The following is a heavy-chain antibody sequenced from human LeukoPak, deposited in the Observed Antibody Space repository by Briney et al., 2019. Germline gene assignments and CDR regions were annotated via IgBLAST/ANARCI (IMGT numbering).Heavy chain of an antibody. Sequence: PRPSLRLSCAASGFTFSSYPMSWVRRAPGQGLEWVSAISGSGGSTYYADSVKGRFTISSDNSKNTLYLQRNSLRAEDTAVYYCAKDHTPFRDYFDYWCQGTLVTVSS. V-gene: IGHV3-23*01. J-gene: IGHJ4*02. D-gene: IGHD3-10*01. CDR3: AKDHTPFRDYFDY. CDR2: ISGSGGST. CDR1: GFTFSSYP.